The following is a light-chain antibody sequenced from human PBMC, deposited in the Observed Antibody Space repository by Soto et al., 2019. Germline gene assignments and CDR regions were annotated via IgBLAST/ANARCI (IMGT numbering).Light chain of an antibody. CDR2: WAS. Sequence: DIVMTQSPDSLAVSLGERATINCKSSQSVLYSSNNKNYLAWYQQKPGQPPNLLIYWASTRESGVPDRFSGSGSGTDFTLTSSSLQAEDVAVYYCQQYYNNPVTFGPGTKVDIK. V-gene: IGKV4-1*01. J-gene: IGKJ3*01. CDR1: QSVLYSSNNKNY. CDR3: QQYYNNPVT.